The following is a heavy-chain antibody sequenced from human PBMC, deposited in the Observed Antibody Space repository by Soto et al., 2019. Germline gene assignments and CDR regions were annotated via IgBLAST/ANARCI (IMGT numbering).Heavy chain of an antibody. D-gene: IGHD3-3*01. CDR1: GYTFTSYA. CDR3: ARDSYYDFWSGYLTLNNYFDY. V-gene: IGHV1-3*01. CDR2: INAGNGNT. Sequence: SVKVSCKASGYTFTSYAMHWVRQAPGQRLEWMGWINAGNGNTKYSQKFQGRVTITRDTSASTAYMELSSLRSEDTAVYYCARDSYYDFWSGYLTLNNYFDYCGQRTLVTVSS. J-gene: IGHJ4*02.